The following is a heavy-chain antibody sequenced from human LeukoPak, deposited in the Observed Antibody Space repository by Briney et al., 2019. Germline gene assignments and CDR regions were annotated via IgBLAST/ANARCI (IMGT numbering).Heavy chain of an antibody. D-gene: IGHD3-22*01. CDR3: ARGCSGYWVSDYYGMDV. CDR2: INHSGST. V-gene: IGHV4-34*01. J-gene: IGHJ6*02. CDR1: GGSFSGYY. Sequence: PSETLSLTCAVYGGSFSGYYWSWIRQPPGKGLEWIGEINHSGSTNYNPSLKSRVTISVDTPKNQFSLKLSSVTAADTAVYYCARGCSGYWVSDYYGMDVWGQGTTVTVSS.